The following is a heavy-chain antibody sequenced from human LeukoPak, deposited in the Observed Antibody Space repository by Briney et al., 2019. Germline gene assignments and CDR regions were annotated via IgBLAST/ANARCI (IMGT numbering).Heavy chain of an antibody. J-gene: IGHJ4*02. V-gene: IGHV3-48*01. D-gene: IGHD3-22*01. Sequence: GGSLRLSCAASGFTFSSYSMNWVRQAPGKGLEWVSYISGSSGIIDYADSVRGRFTISRDNAKNSLYLQMNSLRAEDTAVYYCARGSTYYESSSQVPFDYWGQGTLVTVSS. CDR1: GFTFSSYS. CDR3: ARGSTYYESSSQVPFDY. CDR2: ISGSSGII.